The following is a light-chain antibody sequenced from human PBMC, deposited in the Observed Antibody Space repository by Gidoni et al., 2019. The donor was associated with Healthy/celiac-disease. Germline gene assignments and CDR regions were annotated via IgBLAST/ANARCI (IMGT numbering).Light chain of an antibody. J-gene: IGKJ1*01. CDR3: QQYNNWPTT. V-gene: IGKV3-15*01. Sequence: EIVMTQSPATLSVSPGERATLSCRASQSVSSNLAWYQQKPGQAPRLLSYGASTRATGIPARFSGSGSGTEFTLTISSLQSEDFAVYSCQQYNNWPTTFXQXTKVEIK. CDR1: QSVSSN. CDR2: GAS.